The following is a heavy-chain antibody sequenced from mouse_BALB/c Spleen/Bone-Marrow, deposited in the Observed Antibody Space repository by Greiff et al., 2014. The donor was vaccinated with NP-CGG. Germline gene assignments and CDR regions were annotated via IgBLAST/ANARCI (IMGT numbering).Heavy chain of an antibody. CDR1: GFTFSGFW. CDR2: INSDGSAI. Sequence: VQLKESGGGLVQPGGSRGLSCEGSGFTFSGFWMIWVRQTPGKTLEWVGDINSDGSAINYAPSIKDRFTIFRDNDKNTLYLQMSNVRSEDTATYFCVRHYYGLDYWGQGTTLTVSS. J-gene: IGHJ2*01. V-gene: IGHV11-2*02. D-gene: IGHD1-2*01. CDR3: VRHYYGLDY.